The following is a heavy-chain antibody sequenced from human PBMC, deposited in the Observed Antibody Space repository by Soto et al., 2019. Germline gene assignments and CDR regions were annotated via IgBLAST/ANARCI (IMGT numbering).Heavy chain of an antibody. V-gene: IGHV1-18*01. CDR2: INVYNGDR. CDR1: GYIFTKYG. Sequence: QVQVVQSGPELKKPGASVKVSCKAQGYIFTKYGIGWVRQAPVHGLEWMGLINVYNGDRKVAQKFQDRVSMTTDTATDTAYMELKSLRSGDTAVYYCARLQLGGDRMLNWFDPWGQGTLVTVSS. D-gene: IGHD2-21*02. CDR3: ARLQLGGDRMLNWFDP. J-gene: IGHJ5*02.